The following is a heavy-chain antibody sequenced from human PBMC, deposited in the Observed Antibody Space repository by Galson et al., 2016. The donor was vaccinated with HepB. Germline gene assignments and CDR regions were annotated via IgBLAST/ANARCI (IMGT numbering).Heavy chain of an antibody. CDR3: AKRNSGSLRRYFDY. V-gene: IGHV4-39*01. Sequence: SETLSLTCTVSGGSISSSSYYWGWIRQPPGKGLGWIGSIYYSGSTYYNPSLKSRVTISVDPSKNQFSLKLSSVTAADTAVYYCAKRNSGSLRRYFDYWGQGTLVTVSS. CDR2: IYYSGST. J-gene: IGHJ4*02. CDR1: GGSISSSSYY. D-gene: IGHD1-26*01.